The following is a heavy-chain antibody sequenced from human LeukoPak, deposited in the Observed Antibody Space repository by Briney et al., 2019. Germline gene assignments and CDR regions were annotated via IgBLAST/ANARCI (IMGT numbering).Heavy chain of an antibody. CDR2: ISGSGGST. CDR1: GFTFSSYA. CDR3: ARDKSIAAAGMSFDY. J-gene: IGHJ4*02. V-gene: IGHV3-23*01. Sequence: GGSLRLSCAASGFTFSSYAMSWVRQAPGKGLEWVSAISGSGGSTYYADSVKGRFTISRDNSKNTLYLQMNSLRAEDTAVYYCARDKSIAAAGMSFDYWGQGTLVTVSS. D-gene: IGHD6-13*01.